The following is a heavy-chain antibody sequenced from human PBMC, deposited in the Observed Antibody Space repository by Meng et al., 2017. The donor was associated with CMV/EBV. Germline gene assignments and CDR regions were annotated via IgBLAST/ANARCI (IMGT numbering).Heavy chain of an antibody. D-gene: IGHD3-3*01. Sequence: GESLKISCAASGFTFSSYAMHWVRQAPGKGLEWVSAISGSGGSTYYADSVKGRFTISRDNAKNSLYLQMNSLRAEDTAVYYCARDPDYDFWSGYSPLDYWGQGTLVTVSS. V-gene: IGHV3-21*01. J-gene: IGHJ4*02. CDR1: GFTFSSYA. CDR3: ARDPDYDFWSGYSPLDY. CDR2: ISGSGGST.